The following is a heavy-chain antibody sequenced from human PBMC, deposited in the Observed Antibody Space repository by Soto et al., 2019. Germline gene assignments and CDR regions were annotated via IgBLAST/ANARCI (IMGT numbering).Heavy chain of an antibody. D-gene: IGHD6-13*01. J-gene: IGHJ4*02. CDR3: AQRQGVAAAVAF. CDR2: IYWDDAK. CDR1: GFSLTTDGAA. Sequence: QIPLKESGPTLVKPTQTLTLTCTVSGFSLTTDGAAVGWIRQPPGRTLECLAFIYWDDAKRYSPSLKTRGTITKDTSKNQVVRTMPNMDPVDTGTYYGAQRQGVAAAVAFWGQGSLVTVSS. V-gene: IGHV2-5*02.